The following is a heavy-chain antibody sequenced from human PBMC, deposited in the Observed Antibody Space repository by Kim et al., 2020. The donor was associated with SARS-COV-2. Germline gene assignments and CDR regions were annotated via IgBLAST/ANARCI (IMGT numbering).Heavy chain of an antibody. D-gene: IGHD3-9*01. CDR1: GFTFSSYA. J-gene: IGHJ5*02. CDR3: AKGYFDWLLDGNWFDP. Sequence: GGSLRLSCAASGFTFSSYAMSWVRQAPGKGLEWVSAISGSGGSTYYADSVKGRFTISRDNSKNTLYLQMNSLRAEDTAVYYCAKGYFDWLLDGNWFDPWGQGTLVTVSS. CDR2: ISGSGGST. V-gene: IGHV3-23*01.